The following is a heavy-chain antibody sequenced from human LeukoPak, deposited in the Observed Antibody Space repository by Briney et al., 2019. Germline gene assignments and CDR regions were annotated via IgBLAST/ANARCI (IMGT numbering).Heavy chain of an antibody. CDR2: INHSGST. D-gene: IGHD2-15*01. CDR3: ARVPTSHCSGGSCLPYYFDY. V-gene: IGHV4-30-4*01. CDR1: GGSISSADYY. Sequence: SQTLSLTCTVSGGSISSADYYWSWIRQPPGKGLEWIGEINHSGSTNYNPSLKSRVTISVDTSKNQFSLKLSSVTAADTAVYYCARVPTSHCSGGSCLPYYFDYWGQGALVTVSS. J-gene: IGHJ4*02.